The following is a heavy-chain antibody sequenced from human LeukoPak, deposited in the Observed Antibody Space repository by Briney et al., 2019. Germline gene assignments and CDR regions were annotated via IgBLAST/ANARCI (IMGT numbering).Heavy chain of an antibody. CDR1: GYTFTGYY. D-gene: IGHD5-12*01. V-gene: IGHV1-2*02. CDR2: INPNSGGT. Sequence: ASVKVSCKASGYTFTGYYMHWVRQAPGQGLEWMGWINPNSGGTNYAQKFQGRVTMTGDTSISTAYMELSRLRSDDTAVYYCARLPDVDIVATIDYWGQGTLVTVSS. J-gene: IGHJ4*02. CDR3: ARLPDVDIVATIDY.